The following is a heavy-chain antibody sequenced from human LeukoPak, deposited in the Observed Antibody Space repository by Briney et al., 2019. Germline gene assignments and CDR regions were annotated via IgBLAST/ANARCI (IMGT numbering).Heavy chain of an antibody. D-gene: IGHD2-2*01. V-gene: IGHV1-18*01. CDR2: ISAYNGNT. CDR1: GYTFTSYG. Sequence: GASVKVSCKASGYTFTSYGISWVRQAPGQGLEWMGWISAYNGNTNYAQKLQGRVTMTTDTSTSTAYMEQRSLRSDDTAVYYCATALGYCSSTSCYPDYWGQGTLVTVSS. CDR3: ATALGYCSSTSCYPDY. J-gene: IGHJ4*02.